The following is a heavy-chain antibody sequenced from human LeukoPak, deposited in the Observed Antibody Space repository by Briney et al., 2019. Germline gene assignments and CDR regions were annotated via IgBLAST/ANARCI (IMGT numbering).Heavy chain of an antibody. Sequence: PSQTLSLTCAVSGGSISSGGYSWSWIQQPPGKGLEWIGYIYHSGSTYYNPSLKSRVTISVDRSKNQFSLKRSSVTAADTAVYYCARDYGDYGYFDLWGRGTLVTVSS. CDR2: IYHSGST. CDR3: ARDYGDYGYFDL. V-gene: IGHV4-30-2*01. J-gene: IGHJ2*01. CDR1: GGSISSGGYS. D-gene: IGHD4-17*01.